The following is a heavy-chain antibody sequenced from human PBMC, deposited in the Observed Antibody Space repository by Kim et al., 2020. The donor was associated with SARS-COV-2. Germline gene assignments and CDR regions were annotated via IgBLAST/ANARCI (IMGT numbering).Heavy chain of an antibody. CDR3: ARVRISGYYDFDY. CDR1: GGTFSSYA. V-gene: IGHV1-69*13. D-gene: IGHD3-22*01. Sequence: SVKVSCKASGGTFSSYAISWVRQAPGQGLEWMGGIIPIFGTANYAQKFQGRVTITADESTSTAYMELSSLRSEDTAVYYCARVRISGYYDFDYWGQGTLVTVSS. CDR2: IIPIFGTA. J-gene: IGHJ4*02.